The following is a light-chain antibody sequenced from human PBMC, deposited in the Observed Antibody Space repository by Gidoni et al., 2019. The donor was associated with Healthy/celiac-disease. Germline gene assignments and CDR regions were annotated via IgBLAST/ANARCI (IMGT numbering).Light chain of an antibody. CDR1: QSISSY. CDR2: AAS. CDR3: QQSDSTPYT. Sequence: DIQMTQSPSSLSVSVGDRVTITCRASQSISSYLYWYKQKPGKAPKLLIYAASSLQSGVPPRLSGSGSGTDFTLTISSLQPEDFATYYCQQSDSTPYTFGQXTKLEIK. V-gene: IGKV1-39*01. J-gene: IGKJ2*01.